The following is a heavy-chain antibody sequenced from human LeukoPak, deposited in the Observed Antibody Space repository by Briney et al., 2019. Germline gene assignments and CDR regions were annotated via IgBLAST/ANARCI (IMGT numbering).Heavy chain of an antibody. Sequence: GGSLRLSCAASGFTVSSNYMSWVRQAPGKGLEWVSVIYSGGSTYCADSVKGRFTISRDNSKNTLYLQMNSLRAEDTAVYYCARDLLVGANGYWGQGTLVTVSS. CDR1: GFTVSSNY. J-gene: IGHJ4*02. CDR3: ARDLLVGANGY. V-gene: IGHV3-53*01. D-gene: IGHD1-26*01. CDR2: IYSGGST.